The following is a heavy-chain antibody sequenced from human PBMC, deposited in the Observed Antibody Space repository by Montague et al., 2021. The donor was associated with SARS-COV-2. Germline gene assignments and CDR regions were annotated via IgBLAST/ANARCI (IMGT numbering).Heavy chain of an antibody. J-gene: IGHJ4*02. D-gene: IGHD3-10*01. Sequence: SETLSLTCSVSGGSMSSYHWVWIRQPPGKGLEWIGYVSYRGSTNXNPSLKSRVTISLDTSKNRFSLRVTSVTAADTAVYYCARDVRYYYDQWGQGILVTVSS. CDR1: GGSMSSYH. V-gene: IGHV4-59*01. CDR3: ARDVRYYYDQ. CDR2: VSYRGST.